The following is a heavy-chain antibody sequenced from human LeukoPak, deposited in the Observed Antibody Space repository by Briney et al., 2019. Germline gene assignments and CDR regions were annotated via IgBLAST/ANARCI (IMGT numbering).Heavy chain of an antibody. J-gene: IGHJ5*02. CDR2: ISGYNGNT. CDR1: GYTFNSYG. V-gene: IGHV1-18*01. CDR3: ARDRFPIYSGYDSGGRWFDP. D-gene: IGHD5-12*01. Sequence: ASVKVSCKASGYTFNSYGISWVRQAPGQGLEWMGWISGYNGNTKYVQKFQGRVTMTTDTSTSTAYMELRSLRSEDTAVYYCARDRFPIYSGYDSGGRWFDPWGQGTLVTVSS.